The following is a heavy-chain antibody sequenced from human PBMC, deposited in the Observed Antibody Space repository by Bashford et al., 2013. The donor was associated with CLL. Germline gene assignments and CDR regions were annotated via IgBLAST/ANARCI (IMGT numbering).Heavy chain of an antibody. CDR1: GGSFSGYY. CDR2: VNHSGST. J-gene: IGHJ6*02. Sequence: SETLSLTCAVYGGSFSGYYWSWIRQPPREGGWSGLGKVNHSGSTNYNPSLKSRVTISVDTSKNQFSLKLSSVTAADTAVYYCARGPMIVVVINPGEPYYYYYYGIRRLGQGTTVTVSS. CDR3: ARGPMIVVVINPGEPYYYYYYGIRR. V-gene: IGHV4-34*01. D-gene: IGHD3-22*01.